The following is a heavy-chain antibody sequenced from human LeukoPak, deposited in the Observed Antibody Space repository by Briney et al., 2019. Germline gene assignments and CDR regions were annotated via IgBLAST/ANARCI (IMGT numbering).Heavy chain of an antibody. D-gene: IGHD3-9*01. CDR3: AIVGGYFDWPFTFDY. V-gene: IGHV3-30*02. J-gene: IGHJ4*02. CDR2: IRYNGNDN. CDR1: GFTFNTYG. Sequence: GGSLRLSCAASGFTFNTYGLHWVRKAPGKGLEWVAFIRYNGNDNYYTDSVKGRFTISRDNSKNTLYLQMNSLRAEDTAVYYCAIVGGYFDWPFTFDYWGQGTLVTVSS.